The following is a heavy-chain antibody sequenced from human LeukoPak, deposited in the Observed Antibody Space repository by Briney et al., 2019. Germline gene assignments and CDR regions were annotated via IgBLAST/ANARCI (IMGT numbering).Heavy chain of an antibody. CDR2: IYHSGST. J-gene: IGHJ4*02. D-gene: IGHD3-3*01. CDR3: ASSPRITIFGVSHY. CDR1: GGSISSSNW. V-gene: IGHV4-4*02. Sequence: ASETLSLTCTVSGGSISSSNWWSWVRQPPGKGLEWIGEIYHSGSTNYNPSLKSRVTISVDKSKNQFSLKLSSVTAADTAVYYCASSPRITIFGVSHYWGQGTLVTVSS.